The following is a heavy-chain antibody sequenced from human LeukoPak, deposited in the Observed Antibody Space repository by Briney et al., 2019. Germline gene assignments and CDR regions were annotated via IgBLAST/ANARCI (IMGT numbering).Heavy chain of an antibody. CDR3: ARGVTMIVVVTQTYDAFDI. D-gene: IGHD3-22*01. J-gene: IGHJ3*02. CDR1: GGSISSSSYY. V-gene: IGHV4-39*01. CDR2: IYYSGST. Sequence: SETLSLTCTVSGGSISSSSYYWGWIRQPPGKGLEWIGSIYYSGSTYYNPSLKSRVTISVDTSKNQFSLKLSSVTAADTAVYYCARGVTMIVVVTQTYDAFDIWGQGTMVAVSS.